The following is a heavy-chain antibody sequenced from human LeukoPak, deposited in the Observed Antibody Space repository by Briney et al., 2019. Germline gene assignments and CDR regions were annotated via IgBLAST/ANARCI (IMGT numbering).Heavy chain of an antibody. J-gene: IGHJ5*02. Sequence: PGGSLRLSCAASGFTVSSNYMSWVRQAPGKGLEWVSVIYSGGSTYYADSVKGRFTISRDNSKNTLYLQMNSLRAEDTAVYYCVRVTVQREFDPWGQGTLVTVSS. CDR2: IYSGGST. CDR3: VRVTVQREFDP. V-gene: IGHV3-66*01. CDR1: GFTVSSNY.